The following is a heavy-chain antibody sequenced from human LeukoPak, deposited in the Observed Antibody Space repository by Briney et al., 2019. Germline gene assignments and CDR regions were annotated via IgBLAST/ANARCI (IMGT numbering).Heavy chain of an antibody. D-gene: IGHD3-3*01. CDR3: ASSRGSTHDHYYYYYYGMDV. Sequence: PSETLSLTCTVSGGSISSYYWSWIRQPPGKGLEWIGYIYYSGSTNYNPSLKSRVTISVDTSKNQFSLQLNSVTPEDTAVYYCASSRGSTHDHYYYYYYGMDVWGQGTTVTVSS. CDR2: IYYSGST. J-gene: IGHJ6*02. V-gene: IGHV4-59*12. CDR1: GGSISSYY.